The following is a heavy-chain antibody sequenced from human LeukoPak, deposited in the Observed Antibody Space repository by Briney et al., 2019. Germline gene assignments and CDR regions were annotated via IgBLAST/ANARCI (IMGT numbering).Heavy chain of an antibody. CDR3: ASHHCSSTSCSSGYYYYMDV. Sequence: GASVKVSCKASGYTFAGYYMHWVRQAPGQGLEWMGWINPNSGGTNYAQKFQGRVTMTRDTSISTAYMELSRLRSDDTAVYYCASHHCSSTSCSSGYYYYMDVWGKGTTVTVSS. D-gene: IGHD2-2*01. V-gene: IGHV1-2*02. CDR1: GYTFAGYY. CDR2: INPNSGGT. J-gene: IGHJ6*03.